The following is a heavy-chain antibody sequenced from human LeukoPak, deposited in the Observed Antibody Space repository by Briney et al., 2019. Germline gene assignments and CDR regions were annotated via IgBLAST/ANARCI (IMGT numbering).Heavy chain of an antibody. D-gene: IGHD5-12*01. CDR3: ARVKEAYDSGAY. CDR1: GYTFTGYS. J-gene: IGHJ4*02. V-gene: IGHV1-2*02. CDR2: INPNSGVT. Sequence: ASAKVSCKASGYTFTGYSMHWVRQAPGQGLEWMGWINPNSGVTNYAQKFQGRVTMTRDTSISTAYMELSSLRSDDTAVYYCARVKEAYDSGAYWGQGTLVTVSS.